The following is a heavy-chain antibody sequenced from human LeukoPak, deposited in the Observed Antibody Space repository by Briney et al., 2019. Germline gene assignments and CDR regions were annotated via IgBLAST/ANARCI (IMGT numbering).Heavy chain of an antibody. CDR3: ASDGGGYCSGGSCYVWFDP. CDR2: IYYSGST. J-gene: IGHJ5*02. D-gene: IGHD2-15*01. CDR1: GGSFSGYY. V-gene: IGHV4-34*01. Sequence: SETLSLTCAVYGGSFSGYYWSWIRQPPGKGLEWIGSIYYSGSTYYNPSLKSRVTISVDTSKNQFSLKLSSVTAADTAVYYCASDGGGYCSGGSCYVWFDPWGQGTLVTVSS.